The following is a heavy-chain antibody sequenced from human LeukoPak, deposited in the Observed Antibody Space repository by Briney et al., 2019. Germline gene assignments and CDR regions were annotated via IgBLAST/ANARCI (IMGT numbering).Heavy chain of an antibody. Sequence: SETLSLTCAVYGGSFSGYYWSWIRQPPGKGLEWIGEINHSGSTNYNPSLKSRVTISVDTSKNQFSLKLSSVTAADTAVYYCARGRVSQKSYYHMDVWGKGTTVTVSS. CDR1: GGSFSGYY. D-gene: IGHD4-23*01. CDR2: INHSGST. CDR3: ARGRVSQKSYYHMDV. J-gene: IGHJ6*03. V-gene: IGHV4-34*01.